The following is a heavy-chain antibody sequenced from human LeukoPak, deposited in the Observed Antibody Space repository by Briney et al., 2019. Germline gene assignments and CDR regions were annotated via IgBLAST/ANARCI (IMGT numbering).Heavy chain of an antibody. J-gene: IGHJ3*02. Sequence: GGSLRLSCAASGFTFSNHGFHWVRQAPGKGLEWVAVIWYDGSNKYYADSVKGRFTISRDNSKNTLYLQMNSLRAEDTAVYYCARAIPGIAAAATGAFDIWGQGTMVTVSS. D-gene: IGHD6-13*01. CDR2: IWYDGSNK. V-gene: IGHV3-33*01. CDR1: GFTFSNHG. CDR3: ARAIPGIAAAATGAFDI.